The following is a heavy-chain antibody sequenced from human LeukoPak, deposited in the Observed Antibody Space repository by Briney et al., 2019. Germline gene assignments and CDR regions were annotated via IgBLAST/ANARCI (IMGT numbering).Heavy chain of an antibody. CDR2: INRSGST. CDR1: GGSFSGYY. D-gene: IGHD3-9*01. Sequence: SETLSLTCAVYGGSFSGYYWSWIRQPPGKGLEWIGEINRSGSTNYNPSLKSRVTISVDTSKNQFSLKLSSVTAADTAVYYCARAYYDILTGACPRWYFDLWGRGTRVTVSS. V-gene: IGHV4-34*01. CDR3: ARAYYDILTGACPRWYFDL. J-gene: IGHJ2*01.